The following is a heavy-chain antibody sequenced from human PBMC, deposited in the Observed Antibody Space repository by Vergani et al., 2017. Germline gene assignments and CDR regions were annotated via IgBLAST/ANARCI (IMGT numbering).Heavy chain of an antibody. V-gene: IGHV4-39*07. J-gene: IGHJ6*02. CDR2: IYYSGST. D-gene: IGHD1-26*01. CDR1: NDSVSNTFYY. CDR3: ARDFHASGELYGMDV. Sequence: QVQLQESGPGLVKPSETLSLTCTVSNDSVSNTFYYWGWIRQTPGKGLEWIGSIYYSGSTYYNPSLESRVTMSVDTSKSQFSLKLSSVTAADTAVYYCARDFHASGELYGMDVWGQGTTVTVSS.